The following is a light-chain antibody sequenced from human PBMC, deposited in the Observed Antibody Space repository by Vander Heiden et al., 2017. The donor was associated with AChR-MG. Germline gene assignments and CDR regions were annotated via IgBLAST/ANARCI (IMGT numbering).Light chain of an antibody. CDR2: GNS. CDR1: SSSNGGGYD. CDR3: QSYDSGLSGSWV. J-gene: IGLJ3*02. Sequence: QSVLTLPLSASVASGQRVTISCTGGSSSNGGGYDVHWYQQLPGTAPKLLIYGNSNRPSGVPDRFSGSKSGTSASLAITGLQAEDEADYYCQSYDSGLSGSWVFGGGTKLTVL. V-gene: IGLV1-40*01.